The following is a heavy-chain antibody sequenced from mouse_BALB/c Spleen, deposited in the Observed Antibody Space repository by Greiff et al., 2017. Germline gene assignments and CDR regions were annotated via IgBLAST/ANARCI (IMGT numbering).Heavy chain of an antibody. V-gene: IGHV5-15*02. D-gene: IGHD3-1*01. Sequence: DVKLVESGGGLVQPGGSRKLSCAASGFTFSDYGMAWVRQAPGKGPEWVAFISNLAYSIYYADTVTGRFTISRENAKNTLYLEMSSLRSEDTAMYYCARDRGRDAMDYWGQGTSVTVSS. J-gene: IGHJ4*01. CDR1: GFTFSDYG. CDR3: ARDRGRDAMDY. CDR2: ISNLAYSI.